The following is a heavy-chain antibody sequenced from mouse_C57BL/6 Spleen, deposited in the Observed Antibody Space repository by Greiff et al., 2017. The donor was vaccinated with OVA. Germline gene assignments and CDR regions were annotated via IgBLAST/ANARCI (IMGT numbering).Heavy chain of an antibody. CDR3: ARGGNYDYAMDY. CDR2: INPGSGGT. D-gene: IGHD2-1*01. CDR1: GYAFTNYL. Sequence: VQLQQSGAELVRPGTSVKVSCKASGYAFTNYLIEWVKQRPGQGLEWIGVINPGSGGTNYNEKFKGKATLTADKSSSTAYMQLSSLTSEDSAVYFCARGGNYDYAMDYCGQGTSVTVSS. V-gene: IGHV1-54*01. J-gene: IGHJ4*01.